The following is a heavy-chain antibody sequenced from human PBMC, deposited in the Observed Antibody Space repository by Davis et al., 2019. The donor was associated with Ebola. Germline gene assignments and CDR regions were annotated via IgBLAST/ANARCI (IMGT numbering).Heavy chain of an antibody. D-gene: IGHD3-10*01. J-gene: IGHJ4*02. CDR2: INHSGST. CDR3: ARIKLWFGESFDY. CDR1: GGSFSGYY. V-gene: IGHV4-34*01. Sequence: MPSETLSLTCAVYGGSFSGYYWSWIRQPPGKGLEWIGEINHSGSTNYNPSLKSRVTISVDTSKNQFSLKLSSVTAADTAVYYCARIKLWFGESFDYWGQGTLVTVSS.